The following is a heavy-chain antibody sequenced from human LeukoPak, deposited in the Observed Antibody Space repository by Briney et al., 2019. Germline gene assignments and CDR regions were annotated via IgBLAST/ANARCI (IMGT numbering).Heavy chain of an antibody. D-gene: IGHD1/OR15-1a*01. CDR3: ARDPAPWNSGADWFDP. CDR1: GGFISSYY. V-gene: IGHV4-4*07. CDR2: FYTSGSA. J-gene: IGHJ5*02. Sequence: SETLSLTCTVSGGFISSYYWSWIRQPAGKGLEWIGRFYTSGSANHNPSLKSRVTMSVDTSKNHFSLKLSSVTAADTAVYYCARDPAPWNSGADWFDPWGQGTLVTVSS.